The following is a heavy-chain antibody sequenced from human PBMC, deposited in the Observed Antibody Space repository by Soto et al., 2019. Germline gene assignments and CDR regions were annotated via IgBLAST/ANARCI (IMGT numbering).Heavy chain of an antibody. D-gene: IGHD3-3*01. CDR3: ARDTTYYDFWSGPERDYGMDV. CDR1: GYTFTSYG. Sequence: GASVKVSCKASGYTFTSYGISWVRQAPGQGLEWMGWISAYNGNTNYAQKLQGRVTVTTDTSTSTAYMELRSLRSDDTAVYYCARDTTYYDFWSGPERDYGMDVWGQGTTVTVSS. J-gene: IGHJ6*02. V-gene: IGHV1-18*04. CDR2: ISAYNGNT.